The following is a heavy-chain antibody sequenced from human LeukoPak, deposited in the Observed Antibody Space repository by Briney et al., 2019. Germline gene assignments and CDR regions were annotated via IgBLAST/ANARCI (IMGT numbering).Heavy chain of an antibody. V-gene: IGHV1-69*13. CDR2: IIPIFGTA. D-gene: IGHD3-10*01. CDR3: AGEAADRLWFGYAFDI. J-gene: IGHJ3*02. Sequence: ASVKVSCRASGGTFSSYAISWVRQAPGQGLEWMGGIIPIFGTANYAQKFQGRVTITADESTSTAYMELSSLRSEDTAVYYCAGEAADRLWFGYAFDIWGQGTMVTVSS. CDR1: GGTFSSYA.